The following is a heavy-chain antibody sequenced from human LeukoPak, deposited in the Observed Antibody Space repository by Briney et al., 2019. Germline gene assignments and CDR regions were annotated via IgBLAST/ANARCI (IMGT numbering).Heavy chain of an antibody. CDR2: IYYSGST. J-gene: IGHJ4*02. D-gene: IGHD3-10*01. Sequence: PSETLSLTCTVSGGSISSSGYYWGWIRQPPGKGLEYIGGIYYSGSTYYNPSLKSRVTISVDTSNSQFSLNLNSVTAADTAVYYCARFFGSRSTGGIYWGQGILVTVSS. CDR3: ARFFGSRSTGGIY. V-gene: IGHV4-39*01. CDR1: GGSISSSGYY.